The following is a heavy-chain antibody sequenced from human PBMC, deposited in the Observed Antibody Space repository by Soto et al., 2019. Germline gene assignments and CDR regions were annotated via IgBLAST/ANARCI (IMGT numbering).Heavy chain of an antibody. CDR3: ARLQAAAGDNDLTFDH. CDR1: GYSFTSYW. CDR2: IDPSDSYT. V-gene: IGHV5-10-1*01. D-gene: IGHD6-13*01. J-gene: IGHJ4*02. Sequence: EVQLVQSGAEVKKPRESLRISCKGSGYSFTSYWISWVRQMPGKGLEWMGRIDPSDSYTNYSPSFQGHVTISADKSISTAYLQWSCLKASDTVMYYCARLQAAAGDNDLTFDHWGQGTLVTVSS.